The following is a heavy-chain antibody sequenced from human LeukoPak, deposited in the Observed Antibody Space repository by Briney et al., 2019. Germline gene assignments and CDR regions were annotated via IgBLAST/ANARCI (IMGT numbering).Heavy chain of an antibody. J-gene: IGHJ2*01. D-gene: IGHD6-13*01. CDR2: INYSGST. V-gene: IGHV4-59*12. CDR3: ARGGSSWYQSYWYFDL. Sequence: SETLSLTCTVSGGSISGYYWSWIRQPPGKRLEWIGYINYSGSTNYNPSLKSRVTISVDTSRKQFSLKLSSVTAADTAVYYCARGGSSWYQSYWYFDLWGRGTPVTVSS. CDR1: GGSISGYY.